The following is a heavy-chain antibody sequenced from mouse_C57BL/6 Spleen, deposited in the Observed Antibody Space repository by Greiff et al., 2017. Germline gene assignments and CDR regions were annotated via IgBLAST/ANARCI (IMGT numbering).Heavy chain of an antibody. CDR2: ISDGGSYT. CDR3: AREIYYYGSSKGFAY. J-gene: IGHJ3*01. V-gene: IGHV5-4*01. D-gene: IGHD1-1*01. Sequence: EVKLVESGGGLVKPGGSLKLSCAASGFTFSSYAMSWVRQTPEKRLEWVATISDGGSYTYYPDNVKGRFTISRDNAKNNLYLQMSHLKSEDTAMYYCAREIYYYGSSKGFAYWGQGTLVTVSA. CDR1: GFTFSSYA.